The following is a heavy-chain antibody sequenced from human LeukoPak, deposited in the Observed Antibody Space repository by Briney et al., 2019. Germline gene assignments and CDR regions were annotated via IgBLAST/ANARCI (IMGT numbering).Heavy chain of an antibody. V-gene: IGHV1-18*01. CDR2: ISAYNGNT. D-gene: IGHD6-13*01. Sequence: ASVKVSCKASGYTFTSYGISWVRQAPGQGLEWMGWISAYNGNTNYAQKLQGRVTMTTDTSTSTAYMELRSLRSDDTAVYYCARVLTGIAAAVETLDYWGQGTLVTVSS. CDR3: ARVLTGIAAAVETLDY. J-gene: IGHJ4*02. CDR1: GYTFTSYG.